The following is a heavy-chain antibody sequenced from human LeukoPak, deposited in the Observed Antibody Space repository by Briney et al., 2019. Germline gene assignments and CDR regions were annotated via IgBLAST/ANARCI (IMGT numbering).Heavy chain of an antibody. V-gene: IGHV3-64*01. CDR3: ARGGQLERPSLGYYYMDV. D-gene: IGHD1-1*01. CDR2: ISSNGGST. CDR1: GFTFSSYA. J-gene: IGHJ6*03. Sequence: HPGGSLRLSCAASGFTFSSYAMHWVRQAPGKGLEYVSAISSNGGSTYYANSVKGRFTISRDNSKNTLYLQMGSLRAEDMAVYYCARGGQLERPSLGYYYMDVWGKGTTVTVSS.